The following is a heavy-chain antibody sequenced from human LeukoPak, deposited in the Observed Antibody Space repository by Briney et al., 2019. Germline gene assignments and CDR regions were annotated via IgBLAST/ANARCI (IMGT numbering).Heavy chain of an antibody. Sequence: ASVKVSCKASGYTFTGYYIHWVRQAPGQGPEWVGWINPNSGGINYAQKFKGRVTMTRDTSISTAYMDLRRLRSDDTAVYYCARVPGRTNWFDPWGQGTLVTVSS. CDR2: INPNSGGI. CDR1: GYTFTGYY. V-gene: IGHV1-2*02. J-gene: IGHJ5*02. D-gene: IGHD1-1*01. CDR3: ARVPGRTNWFDP.